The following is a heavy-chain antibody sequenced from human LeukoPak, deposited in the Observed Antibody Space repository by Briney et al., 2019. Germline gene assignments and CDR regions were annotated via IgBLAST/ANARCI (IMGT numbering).Heavy chain of an antibody. CDR1: GFTFSSYE. CDR3: ARDPRGPTGYDHSGRDTFDY. CDR2: ISSSGSTI. J-gene: IGHJ4*02. Sequence: GGSLRLSCAASGFTFSSYEMNWVRQAPGKGLEWVSYISSSGSTIYYADSVKGRFTISRDNAKNSLYLQMNSLRGDDTAIYYCARDPRGPTGYDHSGRDTFDYWGQGTLVTVSS. V-gene: IGHV3-48*03. D-gene: IGHD3-22*01.